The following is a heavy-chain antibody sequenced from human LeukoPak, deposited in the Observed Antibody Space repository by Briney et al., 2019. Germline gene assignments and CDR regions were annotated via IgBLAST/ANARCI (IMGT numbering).Heavy chain of an antibody. J-gene: IGHJ5*02. V-gene: IGHV1-2*02. Sequence: ASVKVSCKASGYTFTGYYMRWVRQAPGQGLEWMGWINPNSGGTNYAQKFQGRVTMTRDTSISTAYMELSRLRSDDTAVYYCARGLRRQWFGELLYRRNNWFDPWGQGTLSPSPQ. D-gene: IGHD3-10*01. CDR1: GYTFTGYY. CDR3: ARGLRRQWFGELLYRRNNWFDP. CDR2: INPNSGGT.